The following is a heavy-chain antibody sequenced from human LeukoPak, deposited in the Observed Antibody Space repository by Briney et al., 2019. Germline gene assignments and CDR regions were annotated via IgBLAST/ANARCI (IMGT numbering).Heavy chain of an antibody. V-gene: IGHV1-46*01. J-gene: IGHJ4*02. D-gene: IGHD4-17*01. CDR3: ARYGHSPFFDY. CDR2: INPSGGST. CDR1: GYTFTNYK. Sequence: ASVKVSCKASGYTFTNYKMNWVRQAPGQGLEWMGIINPSGGSTTNAQKFQGRVIMTRDMSTSIVYMELSSLRSEDTAVYFCARYGHSPFFDYWGQGTLVIVSS.